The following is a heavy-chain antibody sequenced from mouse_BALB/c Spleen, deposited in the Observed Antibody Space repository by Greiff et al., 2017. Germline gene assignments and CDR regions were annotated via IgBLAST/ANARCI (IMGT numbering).Heavy chain of an antibody. V-gene: IGHV1-82*01. Sequence: QVQLQQSGPELVKPGASVKISCKASGYAFSSSWMNWVKQRPGQGLEWIGRIYPGDGDTNYNGKFKGKATLTADKSSSTAYMQLSSLTSVDSAVYFCARGTMVYAMDYWGQGTSVTVSS. CDR2: IYPGDGDT. CDR1: GYAFSSSW. D-gene: IGHD1-1*02. J-gene: IGHJ4*01. CDR3: ARGTMVYAMDY.